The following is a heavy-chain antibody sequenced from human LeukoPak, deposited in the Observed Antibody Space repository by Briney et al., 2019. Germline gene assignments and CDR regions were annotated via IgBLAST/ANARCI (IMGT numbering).Heavy chain of an antibody. CDR1: VFTFSRYG. J-gene: IGHJ4*02. CDR3: AKDRRGDSSGYGY. Sequence: GRSLRLSCAASVFTFSRYGMHWVRQAPGKGLEWVAVIWYDGSNKYYADSVKGRFTISRDNSKNTLYLQMNSLRAEDTAVYYCAKDRRGDSSGYGYWGQGTLVTVSS. CDR2: IWYDGSNK. D-gene: IGHD3-22*01. V-gene: IGHV3-33*06.